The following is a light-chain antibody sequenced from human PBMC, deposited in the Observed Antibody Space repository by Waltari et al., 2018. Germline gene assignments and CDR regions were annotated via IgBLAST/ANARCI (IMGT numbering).Light chain of an antibody. Sequence: QSALTQPASVSGSPGQSITISCTGTSSDIGSYSLVSWYQHHPGEAPKLMIYEDTKRPSGVSDRFAGSKSGNTASLTISGLQAEDEANYYCCSYAGSRTWVFGGGTKVTVL. CDR3: CSYAGSRTWV. V-gene: IGLV2-23*01. CDR1: SSDIGSYSL. J-gene: IGLJ3*02. CDR2: EDT.